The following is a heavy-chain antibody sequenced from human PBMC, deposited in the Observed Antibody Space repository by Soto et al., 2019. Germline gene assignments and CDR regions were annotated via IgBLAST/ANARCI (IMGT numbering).Heavy chain of an antibody. CDR3: AVPRYGSGSYYMVLDY. CDR2: INHSGST. D-gene: IGHD3-10*01. Sequence: ASETLSLTCAVYGGSFSGYYWSWIRQPPGKGLEWIGEINHSGSTNYNPSLKSRVTISVDTSKNQFSLKLSSVTAADTAVYYCAVPRYGSGSYYMVLDYWGQGTLVTVSS. J-gene: IGHJ4*02. CDR1: GGSFSGYY. V-gene: IGHV4-34*01.